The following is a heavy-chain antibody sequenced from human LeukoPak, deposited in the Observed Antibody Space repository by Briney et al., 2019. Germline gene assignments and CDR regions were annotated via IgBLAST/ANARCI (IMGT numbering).Heavy chain of an antibody. V-gene: IGHV3-74*01. CDR2: INSDGSST. CDR1: GFTFSSYW. Sequence: GGSLRLSCAASGFTFSSYWMHWVRQAPGKGLVWVSRINSDGSSTSYADSVKGRFTISRDNAKNTLYLQMNSLRAEDTAVYYCAREVRWTYDYYYYYMDVWGKGTTVTVSS. J-gene: IGHJ6*03. D-gene: IGHD3/OR15-3a*01. CDR3: AREVRWTYDYYYYYMDV.